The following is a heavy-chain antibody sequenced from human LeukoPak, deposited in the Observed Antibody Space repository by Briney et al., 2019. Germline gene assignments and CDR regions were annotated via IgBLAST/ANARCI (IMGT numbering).Heavy chain of an antibody. V-gene: IGHV5-51*01. D-gene: IGHD1/OR15-1a*01. Sequence: PGESLKISCKGSGYSFTSYWIGWVRQMPGKGLEWMGIIYPGDSATRYSPSFQGQVTISADKSISTAYLQWSSLKASDTAMYYCARFSLGNKGGDAFDIWGQGTMVTVSS. CDR2: IYPGDSAT. CDR3: ARFSLGNKGGDAFDI. J-gene: IGHJ3*02. CDR1: GYSFTSYW.